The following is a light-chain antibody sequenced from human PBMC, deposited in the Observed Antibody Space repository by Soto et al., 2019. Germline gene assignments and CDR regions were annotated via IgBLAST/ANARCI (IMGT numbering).Light chain of an antibody. Sequence: QSVLTQPASASGTPGQRVTFSCSGSSSNIGINTVNWYRQLPGTAPQLLISDNHRRPSGVPDRFSGSKSGTSASLAISGLQSEDEATYFCAAWDVSLKGFVFGTGTKVTIL. CDR2: DNH. J-gene: IGLJ1*01. CDR1: SSNIGINT. CDR3: AAWDVSLKGFV. V-gene: IGLV1-44*01.